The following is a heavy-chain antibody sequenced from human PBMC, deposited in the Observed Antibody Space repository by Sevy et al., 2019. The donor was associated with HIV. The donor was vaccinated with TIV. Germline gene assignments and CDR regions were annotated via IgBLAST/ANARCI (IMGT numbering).Heavy chain of an antibody. Sequence: GGSLRLSCAASGFNIRTHWMLWVRQAPGKGLEWVANINEDGSTKYYLDSVKGRFTISRDNAENSVFLQMNSLRVEVTAVYYCVRALLKADSLWGQGTLVTVSS. CDR1: GFNIRTHW. CDR2: INEDGSTK. CDR3: VRALLKADSL. V-gene: IGHV3-7*01. D-gene: IGHD1-26*01. J-gene: IGHJ4*02.